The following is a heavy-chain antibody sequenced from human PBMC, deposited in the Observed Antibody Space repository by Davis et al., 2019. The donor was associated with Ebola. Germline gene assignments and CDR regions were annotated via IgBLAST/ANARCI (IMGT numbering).Heavy chain of an antibody. J-gene: IGHJ4*02. CDR3: ARRDCSGGSCYSFDY. D-gene: IGHD2-15*01. Sequence: ASVKVSCKASGYTFTSYGISWVRQAPGQGLEWMGWISAYNGNTNYAQKLQGRVTMTTDTSTSTAYMELRSLRSDDTAVYYCARRDCSGGSCYSFDYWGQGTLVTVSS. V-gene: IGHV1-18*04. CDR2: ISAYNGNT. CDR1: GYTFTSYG.